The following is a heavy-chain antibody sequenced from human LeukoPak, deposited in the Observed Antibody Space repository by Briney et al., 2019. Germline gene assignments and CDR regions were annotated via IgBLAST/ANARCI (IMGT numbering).Heavy chain of an antibody. CDR2: ISGSGGST. CDR1: GFTFSSYA. CDR3: AKGGGSSIAAAGIGSYYGMDV. J-gene: IGHJ6*04. V-gene: IGHV3-23*01. D-gene: IGHD6-13*01. Sequence: PGGSLRLSCAASGFTFSSYAMSWVRLAPGKGLEWVSAISGSGGSTYYADSVKGRFTISRDNSKNTLYLQMNSLRAEDTAVYYCAKGGGSSIAAAGIGSYYGMDVWGKGTTVTVSS.